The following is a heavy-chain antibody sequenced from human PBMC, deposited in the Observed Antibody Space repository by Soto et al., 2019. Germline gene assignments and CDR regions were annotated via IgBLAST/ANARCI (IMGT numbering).Heavy chain of an antibody. D-gene: IGHD6-13*01. V-gene: IGHV3-21*01. J-gene: IGHJ4*02. CDR2: ISSSSSYI. Sequence: GGSLRLSCAASGFTFSSYSMNWVRQAPGKGLEWVSSISSSSSYIYYADSVKGRFTISRDNAKNSLYLQMNSLRAEDTAVYYCAKDRDRTGIAAAGYFDYWGQGTLVTVSS. CDR1: GFTFSSYS. CDR3: AKDRDRTGIAAAGYFDY.